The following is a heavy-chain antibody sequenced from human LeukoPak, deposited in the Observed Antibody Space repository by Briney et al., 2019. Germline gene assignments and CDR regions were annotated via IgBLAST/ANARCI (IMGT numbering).Heavy chain of an antibody. CDR1: GGSFSGYY. D-gene: IGHD2-15*01. CDR2: INHSGST. J-gene: IGHJ5*02. Sequence: PSETLSLTCAVYGGSFSGYYWSWIRQPPGKGLEWIGEINHSGSTNYNPSLKSRVTISVATSKNQFSLKLSSVTAADTAVYYCARAVVVVAALHPWGQGTLVTVSS. V-gene: IGHV4-34*01. CDR3: ARAVVVVAALHP.